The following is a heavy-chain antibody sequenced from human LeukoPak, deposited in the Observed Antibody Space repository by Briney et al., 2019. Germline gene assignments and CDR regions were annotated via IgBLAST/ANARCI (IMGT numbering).Heavy chain of an antibody. D-gene: IGHD1-26*01. Sequence: GGSLRLSCAASGFTFSSHAMNWVRQAPGKGLEWVSSIGGIGASTYYADSVKGRFTISRDNSKNTLYLQMNSLRAEDTAVYYCARDQWELRGYFDYWGQGTLVTVSS. J-gene: IGHJ4*02. V-gene: IGHV3-23*01. CDR2: IGGIGAST. CDR1: GFTFSSHA. CDR3: ARDQWELRGYFDY.